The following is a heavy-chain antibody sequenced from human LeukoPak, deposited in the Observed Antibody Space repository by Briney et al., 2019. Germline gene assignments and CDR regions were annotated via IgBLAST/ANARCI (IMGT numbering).Heavy chain of an antibody. D-gene: IGHD6-13*01. J-gene: IGHJ4*02. CDR2: IRYDGSNK. Sequence: GGSLRLSCAASGFTFSSYGMHWVRQAPGKGLEWVAFIRYDGSNKYYADSVKGRFTISRDNSKNTLYLQMNSLRAEDTAVYYCAKDSPDLFTIAAAGTFDYWGQGTLVTVSS. V-gene: IGHV3-30*02. CDR3: AKDSPDLFTIAAAGTFDY. CDR1: GFTFSSYG.